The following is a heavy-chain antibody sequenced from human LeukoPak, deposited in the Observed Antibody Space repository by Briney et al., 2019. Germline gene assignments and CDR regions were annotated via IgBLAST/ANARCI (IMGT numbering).Heavy chain of an antibody. Sequence: SVKVSCKASGGTFSSYAISWVRQAPGHGLEWMGGIIPIFDTANYAQKFPGRVTITADESASTAYMELSSLRSEDTAVYYCARRDGSYYEAFDIWGQGTMVTVSS. V-gene: IGHV1-69*13. CDR2: IIPIFDTA. D-gene: IGHD1-26*01. CDR3: ARRDGSYYEAFDI. J-gene: IGHJ3*02. CDR1: GGTFSSYA.